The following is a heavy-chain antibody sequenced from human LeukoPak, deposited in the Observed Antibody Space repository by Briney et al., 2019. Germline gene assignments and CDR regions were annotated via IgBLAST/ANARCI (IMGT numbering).Heavy chain of an antibody. CDR3: AKRRSRNTGPFDS. CDR1: GITVSRDA. J-gene: IGHJ4*03. Sequence: GGSLRLSCVASGITVSRDAMTWVRQAPGEGLEWVTASSGPNTYYADSVRGRFTISRDDYKNTVYLRMNSLRAEDTAVYYCAKRRSRNTGPFDSWGPGTLVAVSP. V-gene: IGHV3-23*01. CDR2: SSGPNT. D-gene: IGHD6-13*01.